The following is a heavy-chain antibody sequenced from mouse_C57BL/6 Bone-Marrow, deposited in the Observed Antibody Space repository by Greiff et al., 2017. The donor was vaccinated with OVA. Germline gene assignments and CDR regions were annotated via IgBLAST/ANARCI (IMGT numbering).Heavy chain of an antibody. D-gene: IGHD1-1*01. J-gene: IGHJ4*01. V-gene: IGHV1-69*01. CDR3: ARSGYYGSKGAMDY. CDR2: IDPSDSYT. Sequence: QVRLQQPGAELVMPGASVKLSCKASGYTFTSYWMHWVKQRPGQGLEWIGEIDPSDSYTNYNQKFKGKSTLTVDKSSSTAYMQLSSLTSEDSAVYYCARSGYYGSKGAMDYWGQGTSVTVSS. CDR1: GYTFTSYW.